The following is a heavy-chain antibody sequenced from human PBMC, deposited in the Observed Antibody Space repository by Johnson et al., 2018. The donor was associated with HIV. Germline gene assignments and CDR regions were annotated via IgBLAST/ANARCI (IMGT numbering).Heavy chain of an antibody. D-gene: IGHD5-18*01. CDR3: ARAYSYGVFDI. CDR2: ISYDGSNK. CDR1: GFTVSSNY. Sequence: QVQLVESGGGLVQPGGSLRLSCAASGFTVSSNYMSWVRQAPGKGLEWVAVISYDGSNKYYADSVKGRLTISRDNSKNTLYLQMNSLRAEDTALYYCARAYSYGVFDIWGQGTMVTVSS. J-gene: IGHJ3*02. V-gene: IGHV3-30*14.